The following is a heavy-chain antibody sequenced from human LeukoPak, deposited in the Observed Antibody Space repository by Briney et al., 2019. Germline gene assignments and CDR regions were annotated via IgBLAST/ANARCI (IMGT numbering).Heavy chain of an antibody. D-gene: IGHD6-13*01. CDR1: GYSISSGYY. CDR2: IYHSGST. CDR3: ARQSATAAYDY. Sequence: PSETLSLTCAVSGYSISSGYYWGWIRQPPEKGLEWIGSIYHSGSTYYNPSLKIRVTISVDTSKNQFSLKLSSVTAADTAVYYCARQSATAAYDYWGQGTLVTVSS. V-gene: IGHV4-38-2*01. J-gene: IGHJ4*02.